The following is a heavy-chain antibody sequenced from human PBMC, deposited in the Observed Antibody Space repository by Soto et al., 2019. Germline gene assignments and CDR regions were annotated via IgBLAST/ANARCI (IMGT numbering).Heavy chain of an antibody. CDR2: ISGSGGST. Sequence: EVQLLESGGGLVQPGGSLRLSCAASGFTFSSYAMRWVRQAPGKGLEWVSAISGSGGSTYYADSVKGRFTISRDNSKNTLYLQMNSLRAEDTAVYYCAKDRAYYDILTGYYMGWFDPWGQGTLVTVSS. CDR3: AKDRAYYDILTGYYMGWFDP. J-gene: IGHJ5*02. V-gene: IGHV3-23*01. D-gene: IGHD3-9*01. CDR1: GFTFSSYA.